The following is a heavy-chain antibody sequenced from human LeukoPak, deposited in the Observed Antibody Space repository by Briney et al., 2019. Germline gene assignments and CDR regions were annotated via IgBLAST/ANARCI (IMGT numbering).Heavy chain of an antibody. Sequence: GGSLRLSCAASGFTVSSNYMSWVRQAPGKGLEWVSVIYSGGSTYYADSVKGRFTISRDNSKNTLYLQMNSLRAEDTAVYYCARQYSSGWYADYWGQGTPVTVSS. CDR1: GFTVSSNY. CDR3: ARQYSSGWYADY. J-gene: IGHJ4*02. V-gene: IGHV3-66*04. CDR2: IYSGGST. D-gene: IGHD6-19*01.